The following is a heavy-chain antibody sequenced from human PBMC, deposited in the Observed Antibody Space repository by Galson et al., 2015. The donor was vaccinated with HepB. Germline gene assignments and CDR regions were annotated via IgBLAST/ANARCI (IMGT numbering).Heavy chain of an antibody. Sequence: SLRLSCAASGFTFSSYSMNWVRQAPGKGLEWVSSISSSSSYIYYADSVKGRFTISRDNAKNSLYLQMNSLRAEDTAVYYCARVLGYSSGFGAFDIWGQGTMVTVSS. D-gene: IGHD5-18*01. CDR3: ARVLGYSSGFGAFDI. CDR1: GFTFSSYS. V-gene: IGHV3-21*01. CDR2: ISSSSSYI. J-gene: IGHJ3*02.